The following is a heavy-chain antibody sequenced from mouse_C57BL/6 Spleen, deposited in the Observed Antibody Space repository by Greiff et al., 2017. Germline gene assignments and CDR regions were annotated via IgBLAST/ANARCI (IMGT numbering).Heavy chain of an antibody. V-gene: IGHV1-4*01. CDR2: INPSSGYT. CDR3: ARENYYGSSFFDY. J-gene: IGHJ2*01. Sequence: VKLMESGAELARPGASVKMSCKASGYTFTSYTMHWVKQRPGQGLEWIGYINPSSGYTKYNQKFKDKATLTADKSSSTAYMQLRSLTSEDSAVYYCARENYYGSSFFDYWGQGTTLTVSS. D-gene: IGHD1-1*01. CDR1: GYTFTSYT.